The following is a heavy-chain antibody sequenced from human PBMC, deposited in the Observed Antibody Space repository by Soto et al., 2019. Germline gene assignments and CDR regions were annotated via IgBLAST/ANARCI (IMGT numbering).Heavy chain of an antibody. CDR1: GYTFTTYG. Sequence: GSVKVSCKASGYTFTTYGISWVRQAPGQGLEWMGWISAYNGNTKYAQTLQGRVTMTTDTSTTTAYMELRSLRSDDTAVYYCARDLYYGSGGYRWFDPWGQGTLVTVSS. CDR2: ISAYNGNT. V-gene: IGHV1-18*04. D-gene: IGHD3-10*01. J-gene: IGHJ5*02. CDR3: ARDLYYGSGGYRWFDP.